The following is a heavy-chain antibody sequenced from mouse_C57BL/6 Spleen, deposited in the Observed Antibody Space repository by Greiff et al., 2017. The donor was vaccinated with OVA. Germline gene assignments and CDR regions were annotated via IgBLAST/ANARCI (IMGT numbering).Heavy chain of an antibody. J-gene: IGHJ2*01. Sequence: QVHVKQPGAELVKPGASVKMSCKASGYTFTSYWITWVKQRPGQGLEWIGDIYPGSGSTNYIEKFKSTATLTVDKSSSTAYMQLSSLTSEDSAVDYCAREGGKGGLDYWGQGTTLTAS. V-gene: IGHV1-55*01. CDR1: GYTFTSYW. CDR2: IYPGSGST. D-gene: IGHD1-3*01. CDR3: AREGGKGGLDY.